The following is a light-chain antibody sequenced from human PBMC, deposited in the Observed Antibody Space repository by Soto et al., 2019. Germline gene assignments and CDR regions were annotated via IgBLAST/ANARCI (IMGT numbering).Light chain of an antibody. CDR2: LDRSGSY. CDR3: ETWYSNSHKV. CDR1: SGHSTYI. J-gene: IGLJ3*02. Sequence: QLVLTQSSSASASLGSSVKLTCILSSGHSTYIIAWHQQQPGKAPRFLMTLDRSGSYNRGSGVPDRFSGSSSGADRYLSISNLQFEDEGDYYCETWYSNSHKVFGGGTKLTVL. V-gene: IGLV4-60*02.